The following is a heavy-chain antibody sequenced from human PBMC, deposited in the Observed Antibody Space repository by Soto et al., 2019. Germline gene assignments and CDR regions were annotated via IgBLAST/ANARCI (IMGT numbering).Heavy chain of an antibody. CDR2: IYPYDSDT. J-gene: IGHJ4*02. V-gene: IGHV5-51*01. D-gene: IGHD5-12*01. Sequence: ASVKVSCKASGYTFTTYWIGWVRQMPGKGLEWMGIIYPYDSDTTYSPSFQGQVTISADKSISTAYLQWSSLRASDTAIYYCARRVAPTYYFDYWGPGTLVTVSS. CDR3: ARRVAPTYYFDY. CDR1: GYTFTTYW.